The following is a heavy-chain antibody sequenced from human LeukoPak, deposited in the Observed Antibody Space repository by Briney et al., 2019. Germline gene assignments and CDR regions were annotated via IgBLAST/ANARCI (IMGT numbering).Heavy chain of an antibody. CDR1: GYTFTSYG. V-gene: IGHV1-18*01. J-gene: IGHJ4*02. CDR3: ARNFRFGELGIYYFDY. D-gene: IGHD3-10*01. Sequence: ASVKVSCKASGYTFTSYGISWVRQAPGQGLEWMGWISAYNGNTNYAQKLQGRVTMTTDTSTSTAYMELRSLRSDDTAVYYCARNFRFGELGIYYFDYWGQGTLVTVSS. CDR2: ISAYNGNT.